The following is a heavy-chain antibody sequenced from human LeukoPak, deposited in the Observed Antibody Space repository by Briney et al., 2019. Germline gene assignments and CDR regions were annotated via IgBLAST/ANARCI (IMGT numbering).Heavy chain of an antibody. Sequence: GGSLRLSWAAAGFTLSEAGMGWVRQAAGEGREWVGRIRSKANSYATAYAASVKGRFTISRDDSKNTAYLQMNSLKTEDTAVYYCTRYGDYPFDYWGQGTLVTVSS. CDR2: IRSKANSYAT. CDR3: TRYGDYPFDY. CDR1: GFTLSEAG. J-gene: IGHJ4*02. V-gene: IGHV3-73*01. D-gene: IGHD2-21*01.